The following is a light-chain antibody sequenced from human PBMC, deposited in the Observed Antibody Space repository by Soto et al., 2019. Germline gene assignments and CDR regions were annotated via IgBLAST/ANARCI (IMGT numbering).Light chain of an antibody. Sequence: IQMTQSPSSLSASVGDRVTITCRASQGIRDELGWYQQKAGKAPNLLISAASRLQSGVPSRFSGRGSGTEFTLTISSLQSEDFAVYYCQHYNNWPFTFGQGTKVDIK. J-gene: IGKJ2*01. CDR1: QGIRDE. CDR3: QHYNNWPFT. V-gene: IGKV1-6*01. CDR2: AAS.